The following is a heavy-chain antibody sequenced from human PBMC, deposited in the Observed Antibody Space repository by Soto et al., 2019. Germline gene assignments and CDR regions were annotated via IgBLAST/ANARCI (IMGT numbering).Heavy chain of an antibody. CDR1: GASISGYF. CDR3: ARMITATNTEYFDL. D-gene: IGHD1-7*01. CDR2: IYYSGNT. V-gene: IGHV4-59*13. J-gene: IGHJ2*01. Sequence: SETLSLTCTVSGASISGYFWTWIRQPPGEGLEWIGYIYYSGNTNYNSFLKSRVTMSVDTSKNQFSLNLTSVTPADTAVYYCARMITATNTEYFDLWGRGALVTVSS.